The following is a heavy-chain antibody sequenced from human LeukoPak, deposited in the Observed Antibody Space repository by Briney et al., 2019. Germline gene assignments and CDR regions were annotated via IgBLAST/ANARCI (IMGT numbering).Heavy chain of an antibody. D-gene: IGHD1-26*01. CDR1: GFTFEDYG. CDR2: INWNGRRT. CDR3: ARSSSGSYYGVYFDH. Sequence: PGGSLRLSCAASGFTFEDYGMSWVRQVPGKGLEWVSSINWNGRRTAYADSVKGRFTMSRDNAKDSLYLQMNSLRAEDTALYYCARSSSGSYYGVYFDHWGQGTLVTVSS. V-gene: IGHV3-20*04. J-gene: IGHJ4*02.